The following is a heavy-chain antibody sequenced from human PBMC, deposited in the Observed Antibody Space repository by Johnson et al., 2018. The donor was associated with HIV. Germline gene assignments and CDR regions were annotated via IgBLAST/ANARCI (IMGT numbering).Heavy chain of an antibody. CDR3: ARDGGWHIVVVTTIEGAFDI. V-gene: IGHV3-9*01. CDR1: GFTFDDYA. CDR2: ISWNSGRI. Sequence: VQLVESGGGLVQPGGSLRLSCAASGFTFDDYAMHWVRQAPGKGLEWVSGISWNSGRIGYADSVKGRFTISRENAKNTLYLQMNSLRAEDTAVYYCARDGGWHIVVVTTIEGAFDIWGQGTMVTVSS. J-gene: IGHJ3*02. D-gene: IGHD2-21*02.